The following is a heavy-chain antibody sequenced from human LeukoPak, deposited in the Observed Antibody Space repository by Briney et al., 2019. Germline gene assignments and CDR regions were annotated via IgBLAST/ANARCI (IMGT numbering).Heavy chain of an antibody. CDR1: GYTFTGYF. D-gene: IGHD6-13*01. CDR3: ARVDAASLAVHY. J-gene: IGHJ4*02. CDR2: INPNSGGT. Sequence: ASVKVSCKTTGYTFTGYFLNWVRQAPGQGLEWMGRINPNSGGTNCGQKFQDRVTLTRDTSIATAYIELSSLTSDDTAVYYCARVDAASLAVHYWGQGTLVTVSS. V-gene: IGHV1-2*02.